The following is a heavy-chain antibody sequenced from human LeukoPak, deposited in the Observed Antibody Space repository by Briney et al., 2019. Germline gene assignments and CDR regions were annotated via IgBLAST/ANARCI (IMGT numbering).Heavy chain of an antibody. D-gene: IGHD2-2*01. CDR2: IEQDGSEK. CDR1: GFTFSDYW. Sequence: GGSLRLSCAASGFTFSDYWMSWVRQTPGKGLEWVASIEQDGSEKYYVDSVEGRFTISRDNAKNSLYLQMNNLRADDTAVYYCARASVLGPNTDYWGQGTLVTVSS. V-gene: IGHV3-7*01. CDR3: ARASVLGPNTDY. J-gene: IGHJ4*02.